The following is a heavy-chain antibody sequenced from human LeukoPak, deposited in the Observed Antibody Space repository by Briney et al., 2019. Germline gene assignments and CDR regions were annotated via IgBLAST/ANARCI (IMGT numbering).Heavy chain of an antibody. CDR2: IYYSGSA. D-gene: IGHD4-11*01. J-gene: IGHJ4*02. CDR1: GGSIYSSSYY. V-gene: IGHV4-39*01. CDR3: ARHPGAMTIVNIAAEAPDS. Sequence: SETLPLTCTVSGGSIYSSSYYWGWIRQPPGKGLEWIGSIYYSGSAYYNSSLKSRVTISVDTSKNQFSLKVGSVTATDTAVYYCARHPGAMTIVNIAAEAPDSWGQGTLVTV.